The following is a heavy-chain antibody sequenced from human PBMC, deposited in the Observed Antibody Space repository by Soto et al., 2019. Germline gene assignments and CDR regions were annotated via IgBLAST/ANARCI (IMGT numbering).Heavy chain of an antibody. V-gene: IGHV1-3*01. CDR3: ARDSIAARSRTIDY. Sequence: QVQLVQSGAEVKKPGASVKVSCKASGYTFTSYAMHWVRQAPGQRLEWMGWINAGNGNTKYSQKFQGRVTITRDTSASTAYMELSSLRSEDTAVYYCARDSIAARSRTIDYWGQGTLVTVSS. CDR1: GYTFTSYA. CDR2: INAGNGNT. J-gene: IGHJ4*02. D-gene: IGHD6-6*01.